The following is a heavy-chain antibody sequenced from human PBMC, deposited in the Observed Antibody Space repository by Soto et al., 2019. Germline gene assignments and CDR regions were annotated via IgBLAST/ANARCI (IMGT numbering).Heavy chain of an antibody. Sequence: QVQLQESGPGLVKPSQTLSLTCTVSGGSISRGGYYWSWIRQHPGKGLEWIGYIYHSGTTYYNPSLKSRVTIAVDTSTTQFSLKLTSVTAADTAVYYWARVRGNPLLGGFDPWGQGTLDTVSS. CDR1: GGSISRGGYY. V-gene: IGHV4-31*03. CDR2: IYHSGTT. CDR3: ARVRGNPLLGGFDP. J-gene: IGHJ5*02. D-gene: IGHD2-2*01.